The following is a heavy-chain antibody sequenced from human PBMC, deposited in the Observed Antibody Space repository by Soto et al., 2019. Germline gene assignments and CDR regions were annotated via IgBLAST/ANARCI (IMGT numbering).Heavy chain of an antibody. Sequence: QVQLVESGGGVVQPGRSLRLSCAASGFTFSSYAMHWVRQAPGKGLEWVAVISYDGSNKYYADSVKGRFTISRDNSKNTLYLQMNSLRAEDTAVYYCARGGPLDQQKDYYYYGMDVWGQGTTVTVSS. D-gene: IGHD2-2*01. CDR1: GFTFSSYA. V-gene: IGHV3-30-3*01. J-gene: IGHJ6*02. CDR2: ISYDGSNK. CDR3: ARGGPLDQQKDYYYYGMDV.